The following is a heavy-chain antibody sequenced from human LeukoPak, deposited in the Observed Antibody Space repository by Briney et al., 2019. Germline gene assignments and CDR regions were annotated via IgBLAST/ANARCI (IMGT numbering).Heavy chain of an antibody. Sequence: ASVKVSCKASGYTITNNYMHWVRQAPGQGLEWMGVINPSGTGTSYAQKFQGRITMSRDTSTSTVYMELSSLRSEDTAVYYCAGSGSYPLYFDYWGQGTLVTVSS. CDR1: GYTITNNY. CDR2: INPSGTGT. J-gene: IGHJ4*02. V-gene: IGHV1-46*01. D-gene: IGHD1-26*01. CDR3: AGSGSYPLYFDY.